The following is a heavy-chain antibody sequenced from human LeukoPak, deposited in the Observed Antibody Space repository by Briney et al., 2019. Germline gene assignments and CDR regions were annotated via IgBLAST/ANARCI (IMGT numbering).Heavy chain of an antibody. J-gene: IGHJ4*02. CDR2: ITSSSNTI. CDR3: ARTLIEYSISSCYFDY. V-gene: IGHV3-48*01. D-gene: IGHD6-6*01. Sequence: PGGSLRLSCAASGFTFNTYNMNWVRRAPGKGLEWVSFITSSSNTIYYADSVKGRFTISRDNAKNSLYLQMNSLRAEDTAVYYCARTLIEYSISSCYFDYWGQGTLVTVSS. CDR1: GFTFNTYN.